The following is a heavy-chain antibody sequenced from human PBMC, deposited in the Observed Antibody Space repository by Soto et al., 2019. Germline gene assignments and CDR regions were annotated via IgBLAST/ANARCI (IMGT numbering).Heavy chain of an antibody. CDR2: ISVSGDTT. CDR1: GFTISSFA. V-gene: IGHV3-23*01. CDR3: AKDGVGWVTTVSYFDS. D-gene: IGHD4-4*01. Sequence: EVQLLESGGGLVQSGGSLRLSCAASGFTISSFAMNRVRQAPGKGLEWVSTISVSGDTTTYADSVKGRFTISRDNSMDTLYLQMNSLRAEDTALYFCAKDGVGWVTTVSYFDSWGQGTRVTVSS. J-gene: IGHJ4*02.